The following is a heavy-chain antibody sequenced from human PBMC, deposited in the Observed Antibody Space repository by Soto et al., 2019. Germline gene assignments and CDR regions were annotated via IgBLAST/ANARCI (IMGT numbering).Heavy chain of an antibody. J-gene: IGHJ4*02. CDR3: ARVDVRVSARRYFDY. Sequence: SETLSLTCTVSGGSVSSGGYYWSWIRQPPGKELEWIGYTHYSGSTDYNPSLKSRVTISVDTSKNQFSLKLSSVTAADTAVYYCARVDVRVSARRYFDYWGQGTLVTVSS. CDR2: THYSGST. D-gene: IGHD6-6*01. CDR1: GGSVSSGGYY. V-gene: IGHV4-61*08.